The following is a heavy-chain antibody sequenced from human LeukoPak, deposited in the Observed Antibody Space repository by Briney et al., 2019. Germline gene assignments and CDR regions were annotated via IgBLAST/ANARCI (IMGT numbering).Heavy chain of an antibody. V-gene: IGHV4-38-2*02. J-gene: IGHJ4*02. CDR2: IYHSGST. D-gene: IGHD3-22*01. CDR1: GYSISSGYY. Sequence: SETLSLTCTVSGYSISSGYYWGWIRQPPGKGLEWIGSIYHSGSTYYNPSLKSRVTISVDTSKNQFSLKLSSVTAADTAVYYCARHFRSGLVGYWGQGTLVTVSS. CDR3: ARHFRSGLVGY.